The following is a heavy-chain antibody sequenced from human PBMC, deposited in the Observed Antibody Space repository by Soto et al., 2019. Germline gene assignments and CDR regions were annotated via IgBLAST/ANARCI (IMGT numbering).Heavy chain of an antibody. Sequence: QVPLVQSGAEMKNPGASVKVSCKASGYIFSAYYMHWVRQVPGQGLEWMGWINPDSGVPNYAQKFQGWVTMTRDTSIRTVYMDLSRLKSDGTAVYYSARGETGVDDAFDIWGQGTMVTVSS. CDR1: GYIFSAYY. J-gene: IGHJ3*02. CDR2: INPDSGVP. CDR3: ARGETGVDDAFDI. D-gene: IGHD7-27*01. V-gene: IGHV1-2*04.